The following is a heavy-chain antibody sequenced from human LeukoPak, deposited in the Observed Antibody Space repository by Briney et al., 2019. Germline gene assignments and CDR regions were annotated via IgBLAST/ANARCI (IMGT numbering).Heavy chain of an antibody. D-gene: IGHD1-14*01. CDR2: ISSSSRTI. J-gene: IGHJ4*02. CDR3: AKAEPASGYDY. Sequence: PGGSLRLSCAASGFTFSSYSMNWVRQAPGKGLEWVSYISSSSRTIYYADSVKGRFTISRDNAKNSVYLQMNSLRAEDTAAYYCAKAEPASGYDYWGQGTLVTVSS. V-gene: IGHV3-48*01. CDR1: GFTFSSYS.